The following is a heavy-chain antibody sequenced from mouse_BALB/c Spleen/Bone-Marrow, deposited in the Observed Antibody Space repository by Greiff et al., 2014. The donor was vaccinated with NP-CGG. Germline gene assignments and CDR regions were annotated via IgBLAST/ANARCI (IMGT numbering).Heavy chain of an antibody. Sequence: EVKLQESGGGLVQPGGSRKLSCAASGFTFSSFGMHWVRQAPEKGLEWVAYISSGSSTIYYADTVMGRFTISRDNPKNTLFLQISSLRSEATAMYYRARSGSSYGYFDYWGQSPTLSVSS. V-gene: IGHV5-17*02. J-gene: IGHJ2*01. CDR3: ARSGSSYGYFDY. CDR1: GFTFSSFG. CDR2: ISSGSSTI. D-gene: IGHD1-1*01.